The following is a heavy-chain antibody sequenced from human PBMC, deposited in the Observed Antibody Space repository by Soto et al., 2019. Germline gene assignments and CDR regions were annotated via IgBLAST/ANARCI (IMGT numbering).Heavy chain of an antibody. CDR1: GYTFTCYY. CDR3: ARDQAIFGVVLPNYYYYYGMDV. J-gene: IGHJ6*02. CDR2: INPNSGGT. D-gene: IGHD3-3*01. V-gene: IGHV1-2*04. Sequence: GASVKVSCKASGYTFTCYYMHWVRQAPGQGLEWMGWINPNSGGTNYAQKFQGWVTMTRDTSISTAYMELSRLRSDDTAVYYCARDQAIFGVVLPNYYYYYGMDVWGQGTTVTVSS.